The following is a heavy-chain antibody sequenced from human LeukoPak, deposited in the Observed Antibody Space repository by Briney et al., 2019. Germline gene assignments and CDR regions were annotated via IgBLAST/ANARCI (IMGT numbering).Heavy chain of an antibody. CDR2: IYTSGST. CDR1: GGSISSYY. V-gene: IGHV4-4*07. Sequence: PSETLSLTCTVSGGSISSYYWSWIRQPARKGLEWIGRIYTSGSTNYNPSLKSRVTMSVDTSKNQFSLKLSSVTAADTAVYYCARLGSAYYEYYFDYWGQGTLVTVSS. D-gene: IGHD3-3*01. J-gene: IGHJ4*02. CDR3: ARLGSAYYEYYFDY.